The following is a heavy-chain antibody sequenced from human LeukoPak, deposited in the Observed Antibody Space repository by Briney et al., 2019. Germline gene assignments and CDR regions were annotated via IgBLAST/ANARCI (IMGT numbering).Heavy chain of an antibody. CDR3: ARVPRREGINRFDP. Sequence: SQTLSLTCTVSGGSISSGGYYWSWIRRHPGKGLEWIGYIYYSGSTYYNPSLKSRVTISVDTSKNQFSLKLSSVTAADTAVYYCARVPRREGINRFDPWGQGTLVTVSS. D-gene: IGHD6-13*01. V-gene: IGHV4-31*03. CDR1: GGSISSGGYY. CDR2: IYYSGST. J-gene: IGHJ5*02.